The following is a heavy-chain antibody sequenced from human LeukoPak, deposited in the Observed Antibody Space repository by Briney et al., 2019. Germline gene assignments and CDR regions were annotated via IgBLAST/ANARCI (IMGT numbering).Heavy chain of an antibody. J-gene: IGHJ4*02. V-gene: IGHV1-69*13. CDR3: ASPKTASSYYDSSGYYY. Sequence: SVKVSCKASGGTFSSYAISWVRQAPGQGLEWMGGIIPIFGTANYAQKFQGRVTITADESTSTAYMELSSLRSEDTAVYYCASPKTASSYYDSSGYYYWGQGTLVTVSS. CDR1: GGTFSSYA. D-gene: IGHD3-22*01. CDR2: IIPIFGTA.